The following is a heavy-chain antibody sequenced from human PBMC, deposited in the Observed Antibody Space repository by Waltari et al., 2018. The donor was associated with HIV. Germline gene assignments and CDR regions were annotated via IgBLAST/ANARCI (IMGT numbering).Heavy chain of an antibody. D-gene: IGHD3-10*01. CDR2: IYPGDSDT. CDR3: ARRGRPSAFDI. CDR1: GYSFTSSW. J-gene: IGHJ3*02. V-gene: IGHV5-51*03. Sequence: EVQLVQSGAEVKKPGESLMTPCKGSGYSFTSSWISWVGQMPGKGLEWMGIIYPGDSDTRYSPSFQGQVTISADKSISTAYLQWSSLKASDTAMYYCARRGRPSAFDIWGQGTMVTVSS.